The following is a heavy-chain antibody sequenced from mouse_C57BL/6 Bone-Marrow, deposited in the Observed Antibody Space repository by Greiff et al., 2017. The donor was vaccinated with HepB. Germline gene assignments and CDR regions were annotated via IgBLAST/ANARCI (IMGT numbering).Heavy chain of an antibody. J-gene: IGHJ3*01. CDR3: ARTLYYGSTFAY. Sequence: VHVKQSGPELVKPGASVKIPCKASGYTFTDYNMDWVKQSHGKSLEWIGDINPNNGGTIYNQKFKGKATLTVDKSSSTAYMELRSLTSEDTAVYYCARTLYYGSTFAYWGQGTLVTVSA. CDR1: GYTFTDYN. V-gene: IGHV1-18*01. CDR2: INPNNGGT. D-gene: IGHD1-1*01.